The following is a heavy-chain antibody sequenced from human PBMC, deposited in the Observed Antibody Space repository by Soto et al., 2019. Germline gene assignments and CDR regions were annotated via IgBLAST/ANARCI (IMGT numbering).Heavy chain of an antibody. J-gene: IGHJ4*02. V-gene: IGHV4-39*01. Sequence: QLHLQESGPGLVEPSETLSLTCTVSGGSISSSSYYWGWLRQPPGKGLEWIGGIYSSGSTYYNPSLKGLVTLSVDMSNNQVCLKLSSVTAADTAVYFCEGPKGGFMIVVLTEPFDYWGQGTLVTVSP. D-gene: IGHD3-22*01. CDR1: GGSISSSSYY. CDR3: EGPKGGFMIVVLTEPFDY. CDR2: IYSSGST.